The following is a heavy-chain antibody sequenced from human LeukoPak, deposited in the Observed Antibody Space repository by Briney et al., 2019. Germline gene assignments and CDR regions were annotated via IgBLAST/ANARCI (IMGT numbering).Heavy chain of an antibody. Sequence: ASVKVSCKASGYTFTSYGISWVRQAPGQGLEWMGWISAYNGNTNYAQKLQGRVTMTTDTSTSTAYMELRSLRSDDTAVYYCARDQEVYCSSTSCYVYYYGMDVWGQGTTVTVSS. CDR1: GYTFTSYG. CDR3: ARDQEVYCSSTSCYVYYYGMDV. D-gene: IGHD2-2*01. V-gene: IGHV1-18*01. J-gene: IGHJ6*02. CDR2: ISAYNGNT.